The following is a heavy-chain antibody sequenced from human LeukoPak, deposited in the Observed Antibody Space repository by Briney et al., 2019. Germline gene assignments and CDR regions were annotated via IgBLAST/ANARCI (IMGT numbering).Heavy chain of an antibody. Sequence: GGSLRLSCAASGFTFSSYTMSWVRQAPGKGLVWVSGTNTDGSSTMYADSVKGRFTIARDNAKNTLYLQMNSLRAEDTAVYYCYGANAEHWGQGTLVTVSS. V-gene: IGHV3-74*03. D-gene: IGHD4-23*01. CDR2: TNTDGSST. CDR1: GFTFSSYT. J-gene: IGHJ1*01. CDR3: YGANAEH.